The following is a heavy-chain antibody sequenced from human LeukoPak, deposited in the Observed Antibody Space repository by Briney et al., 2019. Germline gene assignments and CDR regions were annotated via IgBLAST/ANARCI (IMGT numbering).Heavy chain of an antibody. Sequence: GGSLRLSCAGYGFTFSTYTLNWARQAPGKGLEWVSTIDSGSTYIYYADSVKGRFTISRDNAKNSLYLQTNSLRAEDTAVYYCARGSTSSWETAFDVWGQGTMVTVSS. D-gene: IGHD1-26*01. CDR3: ARGSTSSWETAFDV. V-gene: IGHV3-21*01. J-gene: IGHJ3*01. CDR2: IDSGSTYI. CDR1: GFTFSTYT.